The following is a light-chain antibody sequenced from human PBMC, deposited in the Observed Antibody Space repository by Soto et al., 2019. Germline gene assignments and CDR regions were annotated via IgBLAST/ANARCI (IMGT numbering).Light chain of an antibody. J-gene: IGKJ1*01. CDR3: QQYGSSGT. Sequence: VLTQSPGTLSLSPWERDNFSCRASRSVGESLAWYQQKPGQSPRLLIYGSSNRATGIPDRFSGSGSGTDFTLTISRLEPEDFAVYYCQQYGSSGTFGQGTKVDIK. CDR1: RSVGES. V-gene: IGKV3-20*01. CDR2: GSS.